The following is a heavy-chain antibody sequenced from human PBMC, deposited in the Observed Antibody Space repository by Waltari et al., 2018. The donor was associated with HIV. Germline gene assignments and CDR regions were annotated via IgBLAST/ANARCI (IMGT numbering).Heavy chain of an antibody. D-gene: IGHD2-2*02. CDR3: ARGREAGDCSSTSCYTARDYYYYGMDV. V-gene: IGHV1-69*04. J-gene: IGHJ6*02. Sequence: QVQLVQSGAEVKKPGSSVKVSCKASGGTFSSYALSWVRQAPGQGLEWMGRIIPILGIANYAQKFQGRVTITADKSTSTAYMELSSLRSEDTAVYYCARGREAGDCSSTSCYTARDYYYYGMDVWGQGTTVTVSS. CDR2: IIPILGIA. CDR1: GGTFSSYA.